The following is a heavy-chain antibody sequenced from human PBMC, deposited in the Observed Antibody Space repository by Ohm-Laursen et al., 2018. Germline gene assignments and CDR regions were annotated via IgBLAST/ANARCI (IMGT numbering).Heavy chain of an antibody. CDR2: ISYDGSDK. CDR1: GFTFSSYG. V-gene: IGHV3-30*18. Sequence: SLRLSCTASGFTFSSYGMHLVRQAPGKGLEWVAVISYDGSDKYYADSVKGRFTISRDNSKNTLYLQMNSLRAEDTAVYYCAKDPKVYQQLYSNWFDPWGQGTLVTVSS. J-gene: IGHJ5*02. CDR3: AKDPKVYQQLYSNWFDP. D-gene: IGHD2-2*02.